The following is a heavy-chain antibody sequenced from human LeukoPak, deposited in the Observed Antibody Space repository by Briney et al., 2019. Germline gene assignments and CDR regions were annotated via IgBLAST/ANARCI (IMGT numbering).Heavy chain of an antibody. V-gene: IGHV3-48*04. D-gene: IGHD5-18*01. CDR3: ARFFGDIYGYGSRSTTYYGMDV. CDR2: ISSSSSTI. Sequence: GGSLRLSCAASGFTFSSYSMNWVRQAPGKGLEWVSYISSSSSTIYYADSVKGRFTISRDNAKNSLYLQMNSLRAEDTAVYYCARFFGDIYGYGSRSTTYYGMDVWGQGTTVAVPS. CDR1: GFTFSSYS. J-gene: IGHJ6*02.